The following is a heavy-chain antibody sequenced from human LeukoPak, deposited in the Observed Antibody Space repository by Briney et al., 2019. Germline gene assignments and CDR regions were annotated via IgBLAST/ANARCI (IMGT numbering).Heavy chain of an antibody. CDR3: ARDSKSSSGGYFDY. J-gene: IGHJ4*02. CDR2: ISSSSSYI. CDR1: GFTFSSYS. D-gene: IGHD6-13*01. V-gene: IGHV3-21*01. Sequence: GGSLRLSCAASGFTFSSYSMNWVRQAPGKGLEWVSSISSSSSYIYYADSVKGQFTISRDNAKNSLYLQMNSLRAEDTAVYYCARDSKSSSGGYFDYWGQGTLVTVSS.